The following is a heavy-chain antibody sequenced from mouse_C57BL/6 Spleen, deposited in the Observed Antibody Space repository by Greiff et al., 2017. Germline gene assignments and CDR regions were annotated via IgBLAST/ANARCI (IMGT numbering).Heavy chain of an antibody. CDR2: IWRGGST. CDR3: AKNDYYGSSYGYFDV. Sequence: QVQLKESGPGLVQPSQSLSITCTVSGFSLTSYGVHWVRQSPGKGLEWLGVIWRGGSTDYNAAFMSRLSITKDNSKSQVFFKMNSLQADDTAIYYCAKNDYYGSSYGYFDVWGTGTTVTVSS. D-gene: IGHD1-1*01. V-gene: IGHV2-5*01. CDR1: GFSLTSYG. J-gene: IGHJ1*03.